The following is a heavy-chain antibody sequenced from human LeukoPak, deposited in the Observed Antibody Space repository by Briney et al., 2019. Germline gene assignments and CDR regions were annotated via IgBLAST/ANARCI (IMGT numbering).Heavy chain of an antibody. V-gene: IGHV4-34*01. CDR3: ARDKGGSGSYRVDY. Sequence: PSETLSLTCTVSGGSISSYYWSWIRQPPGKGLEWIGEINHSGSTNYNPSLKSRVTISVDTSKNQFSLKLSSVTAADTAVYYCARDKGGSGSYRVDYWGQGTLVTVSS. CDR2: INHSGST. D-gene: IGHD3-10*01. J-gene: IGHJ4*02. CDR1: GGSISSYY.